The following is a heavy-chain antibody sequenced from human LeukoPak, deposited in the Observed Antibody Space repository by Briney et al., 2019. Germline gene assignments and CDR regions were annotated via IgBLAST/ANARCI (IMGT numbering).Heavy chain of an antibody. CDR1: GHTFTSYD. CDR3: ARGRSIAAAVPGY. Sequence: ASVKVSCKASGHTFTSYDINWVRQATGQGLEWMGWMNPNSGNTGYAQKFQGRVTMTRNTSISTAYMELSSLRSEDTAVYYCARGRSIAAAVPGYWGQGTLVTVSS. V-gene: IGHV1-8*01. J-gene: IGHJ4*02. D-gene: IGHD6-13*01. CDR2: MNPNSGNT.